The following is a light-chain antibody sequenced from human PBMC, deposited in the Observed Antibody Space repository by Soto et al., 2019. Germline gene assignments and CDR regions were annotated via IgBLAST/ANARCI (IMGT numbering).Light chain of an antibody. CDR2: WAS. CDR1: QSVFYSSNNKNY. J-gene: IGKJ2*01. Sequence: DIVMTQSPDSLAVSLGERATINCKSSQSVFYSSNNKNYLAWYQQKPGQPPKLLFYWASTRESGVPDRFSGSGSGADFTLTITSLQAEDMAVYYCQQYYSVPHTFGQGTKLEIK. CDR3: QQYYSVPHT. V-gene: IGKV4-1*01.